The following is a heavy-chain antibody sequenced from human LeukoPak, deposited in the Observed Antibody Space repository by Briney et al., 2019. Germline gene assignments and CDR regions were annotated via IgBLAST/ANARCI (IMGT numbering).Heavy chain of an antibody. CDR2: IYTSGST. D-gene: IGHD6-19*01. J-gene: IGHJ4*02. CDR3: ARLRGGAVAGTWGYFDY. Sequence: SETLSLTCTVSGGSISSYYWSWIRQPAGKGLEWIGRIYTSGSTNYNPSLKSRVTMSVDTSKNQFSLKLSSVTAADTAVYYCARLRGGAVAGTWGYFDYWGQGTLVTVSS. V-gene: IGHV4-4*07. CDR1: GGSISSYY.